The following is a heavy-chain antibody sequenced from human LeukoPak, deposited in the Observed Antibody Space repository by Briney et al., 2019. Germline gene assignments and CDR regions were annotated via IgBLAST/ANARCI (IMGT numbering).Heavy chain of an antibody. CDR2: ISASGGST. J-gene: IGHJ6*02. Sequence: GGSQRLSCAASGFTFSTYAMSWVRQAPGKGLEWVSGISASGGSTYYADSVKGRFTISRDNSKNTLYLQMNSLRAEDTAVYYCAKDTPVLRYFDWQLDMDVWGQGTTVTVSS. V-gene: IGHV3-23*01. D-gene: IGHD3-9*01. CDR3: AKDTPVLRYFDWQLDMDV. CDR1: GFTFSTYA.